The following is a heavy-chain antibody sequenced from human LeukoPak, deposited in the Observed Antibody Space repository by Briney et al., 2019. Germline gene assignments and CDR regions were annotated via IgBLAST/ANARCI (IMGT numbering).Heavy chain of an antibody. CDR3: ARTQSQSGSYRYYFGY. D-gene: IGHD1-26*01. V-gene: IGHV4-61*08. CDR2: IYYISNT. J-gene: IGHJ4*02. CDR1: VASVGSAGYY. Sequence: SQTVSLTCSVCVASVGSAGYYGSWIRPPPGGGLEWVGYIYYISNTNYNPSLKSRVTLSVDPSKNQFSLKLNSVTAADTAVYYCARTQSQSGSYRYYFGYWGQGTLVTVSS.